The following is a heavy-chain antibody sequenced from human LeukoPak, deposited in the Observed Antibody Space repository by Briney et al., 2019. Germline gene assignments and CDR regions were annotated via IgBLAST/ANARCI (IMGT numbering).Heavy chain of an antibody. CDR2: ISYDGSNK. Sequence: GSLRLSCAASGFTFSSYAMHWVRQAPGKGLEWVAVISYDGSNKYYADSVKGRFTISRDNSKNTLYLQMNSLRAEDTAVCYCARGGDSSTYYPHYYYGMDVWGQGTTVTVSS. D-gene: IGHD3-22*01. J-gene: IGHJ6*02. CDR1: GFTFSSYA. CDR3: ARGGDSSTYYPHYYYGMDV. V-gene: IGHV3-30-3*01.